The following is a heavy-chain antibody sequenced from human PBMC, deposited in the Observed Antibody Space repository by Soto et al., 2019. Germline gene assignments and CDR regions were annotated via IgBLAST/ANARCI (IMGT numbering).Heavy chain of an antibody. CDR1: GFSGRDSA. V-gene: IGHV3-73*01. CDR3: TRHLVDY. D-gene: IGHD3-16*01. CDR2: IRSKRYTYAT. Sequence: EVQLVESGGGLVQPGGSLTLSCAAYGFSGRDSAMHWIRQASGNGPEWIVRIRSKRYTYATEYAASVQGRFTIYRDESKHTAYLQMNSLKTEDTAVYYCTRHLVDYWGQGTLVTVSS. J-gene: IGHJ4*02.